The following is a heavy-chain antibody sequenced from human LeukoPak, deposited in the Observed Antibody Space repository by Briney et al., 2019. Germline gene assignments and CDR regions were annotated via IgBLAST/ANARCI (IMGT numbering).Heavy chain of an antibody. CDR2: TYYSGST. Sequence: SETLSLTCTVSGGSISSGDYYWSWIRQPPGKGLEWIGYTYYSGSTYYNPSLKSRVTISVDTSKNQFSLKLSSVTAADTAVYYCARTRRDYFDYWGQGTLVTVSS. CDR1: GGSISSGDYY. V-gene: IGHV4-30-4*08. J-gene: IGHJ4*02. CDR3: ARTRRDYFDY.